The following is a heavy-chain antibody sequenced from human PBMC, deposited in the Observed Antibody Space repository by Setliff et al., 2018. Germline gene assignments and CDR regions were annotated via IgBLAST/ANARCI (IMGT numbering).Heavy chain of an antibody. D-gene: IGHD3-10*01. J-gene: IGHJ3*02. CDR1: DGSFSDYY. V-gene: IGHV4-34*01. CDR2: INHYGST. CDR3: ARRWNFGPYGSGIHDGFDM. Sequence: NPSETLSLTCAVFDGSFSDYYWNWIRQPPGEGLEWIGEINHYGSTKYKSSLRSRVTISVDTSKNQFSLNLNSVTAADTAVYYCARRWNFGPYGSGIHDGFDMWGQGTMVTVSS.